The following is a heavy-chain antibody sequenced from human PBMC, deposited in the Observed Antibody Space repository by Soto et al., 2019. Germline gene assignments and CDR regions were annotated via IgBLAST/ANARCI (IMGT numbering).Heavy chain of an antibody. CDR3: AKRRGAGGHFDY. Sequence: LRLSCAASGFTFSSYAMGWVRQVPGKVLEWVAVVSIGGSTHYADSVRGRFTISRDNSKNTLSLQMNSLTAEDTAVYFCAKRRGAGGHFDYWGQGALVTVSS. J-gene: IGHJ4*02. CDR2: VSIGGST. CDR1: GFTFSSYA. V-gene: IGHV3-23*01. D-gene: IGHD2-15*01.